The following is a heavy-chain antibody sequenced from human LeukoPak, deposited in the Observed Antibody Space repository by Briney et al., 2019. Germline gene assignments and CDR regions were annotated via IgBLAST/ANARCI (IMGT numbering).Heavy chain of an antibody. Sequence: PGGSLRLSCAASRFTFSNVWMSWVRQAPGKGLEWVGRLKSKTDGGTTGYGAPVKGRFTISRDDSRNTLYLHMNDLNTEDTAVYYCHRITGSYNWFDPWGQGTLVTVSS. CDR1: RFTFSNVW. J-gene: IGHJ5*02. D-gene: IGHD6-6*01. CDR2: LKSKTDGGTT. V-gene: IGHV3-15*01. CDR3: HRITGSYNWFDP.